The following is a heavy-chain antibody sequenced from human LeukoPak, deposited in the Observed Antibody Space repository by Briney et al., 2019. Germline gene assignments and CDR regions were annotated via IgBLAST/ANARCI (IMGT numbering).Heavy chain of an antibody. D-gene: IGHD3-22*01. CDR2: ISGSGGST. J-gene: IGHJ4*02. Sequence: PGGSLRLSCAASGFTFGSYAMSWVRQAPGKGLEWVSAISGSGGSTYYADSVKGRFTISRDNSKNTLYLQMNSLRAEDTAVYYCAKNFPYYYDSSGYLDYWGQGTLVTVSS. V-gene: IGHV3-23*01. CDR1: GFTFGSYA. CDR3: AKNFPYYYDSSGYLDY.